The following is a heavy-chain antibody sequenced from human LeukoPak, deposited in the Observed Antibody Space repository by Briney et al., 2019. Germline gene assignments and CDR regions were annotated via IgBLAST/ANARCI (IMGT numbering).Heavy chain of an antibody. J-gene: IGHJ4*02. CDR3: ARLGYSSSWYHDY. Sequence: GGSLRLSCAASGFTFSSYEMNWVRQAPGKGLEWVSHISSSGSTIYYADSVKGRFTISRDNAKNSLYLQMNSLRAEDTAVYYCARLGYSSSWYHDYWGQGTLVTVSS. CDR2: ISSSGSTI. V-gene: IGHV3-48*03. D-gene: IGHD6-13*01. CDR1: GFTFSSYE.